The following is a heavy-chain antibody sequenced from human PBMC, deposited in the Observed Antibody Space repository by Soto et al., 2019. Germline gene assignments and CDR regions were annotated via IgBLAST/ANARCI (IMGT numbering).Heavy chain of an antibody. D-gene: IGHD3-10*02. CDR2: VLPFLDVT. J-gene: IGHJ5*02. V-gene: IGHV1-69*04. Sequence: SVKVSCKTSEDTFSIYTLSWVRQAPGQGLVWMGRVLPFLDVTTYSQRFQGRVTITADRSTTTAYMELSSLTFEDTAVYYCAKDQLYIRGVIHNWFDPWGQGTLVTVSS. CDR1: EDTFSIYT. CDR3: AKDQLYIRGVIHNWFDP.